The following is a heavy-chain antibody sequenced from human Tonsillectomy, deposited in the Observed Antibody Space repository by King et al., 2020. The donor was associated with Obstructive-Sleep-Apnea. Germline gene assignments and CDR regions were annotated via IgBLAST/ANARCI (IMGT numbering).Heavy chain of an antibody. D-gene: IGHD1-26*01. CDR2: IYPGDSDT. V-gene: IGHV5-51*01. J-gene: IGHJ6*02. CDR1: GYTFTTYW. CDR3: TRATDGMDV. Sequence: QLVQSGAEVKKPGPSLKISCKGSGYTFTTYWIGWVRQMPGKGLEWMGIIYPGDSDTTYSPSFQGQVTISADKSINTAYLQWNSLKASDTAMYYCTRATDGMDVWGQGTTVTVSS.